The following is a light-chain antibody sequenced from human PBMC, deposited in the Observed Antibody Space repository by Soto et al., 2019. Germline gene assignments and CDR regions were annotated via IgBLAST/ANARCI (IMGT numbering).Light chain of an antibody. J-gene: IGKJ1*01. CDR2: GAS. CDR3: QQYHSSPLT. V-gene: IGKV3-20*01. Sequence: ENVLTQSPGTLSLSPGERATLSCRASQSFSSRYLAWYQQKPGQAPRLLIYGASTRATGTPDRFSGSGSGTDFTLTISRLEPEDFALYYCQQYHSSPLTFGQGTKVDIK. CDR1: QSFSSRY.